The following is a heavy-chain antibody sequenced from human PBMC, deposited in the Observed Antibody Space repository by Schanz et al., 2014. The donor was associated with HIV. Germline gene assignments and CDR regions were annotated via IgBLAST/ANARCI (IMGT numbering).Heavy chain of an antibody. CDR1: GFTFSSFS. CDR2: ISSSSRTI. V-gene: IGHV3-48*02. CDR3: TRDGGCSGSACYGYGMDV. D-gene: IGHD1-26*01. Sequence: EVQLLESGGGLVQPGGSLRLSCAASGFTFSSFSMNWVRQAPGKGLEWVSYISSSSRTIFYGDSVKGRFTVSRDNAKNSLYLQMNSLRDEDTAVYYCTRDGGCSGSACYGYGMDVWGQGTTVTVSS. J-gene: IGHJ6*02.